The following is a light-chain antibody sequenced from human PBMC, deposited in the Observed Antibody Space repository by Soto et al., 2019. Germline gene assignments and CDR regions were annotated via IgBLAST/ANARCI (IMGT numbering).Light chain of an antibody. CDR3: CSHAGTYTYV. Sequence: QSALTQPRSVFGSPGQSVAISCTGTSSDIGSYKYVSWYQQYPGKAPKVMIYEVNKRPSGVPDRFSGSKSGNTASLTISGLQAEDEADYYCCSHAGTYTYVFGTGTKVTVL. V-gene: IGLV2-11*01. CDR2: EVN. CDR1: SSDIGSYKY. J-gene: IGLJ1*01.